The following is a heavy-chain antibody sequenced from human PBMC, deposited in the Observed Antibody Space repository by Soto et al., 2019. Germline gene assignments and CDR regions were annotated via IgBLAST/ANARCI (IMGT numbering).Heavy chain of an antibody. CDR3: ARDGGSLREDSGPTPFIDY. D-gene: IGHD5-12*01. CDR1: GGSFSGYY. Sequence: SETLSLTCAVYGGSFSGYYWSWIRQPPGKGLEWIGEINHSGSTNYNPSLKSRVTISVDTSKNQFSLKLSSVTAADTAVYYCARDGGSLREDSGPTPFIDYWGQGTLVTVSS. CDR2: INHSGST. V-gene: IGHV4-34*01. J-gene: IGHJ4*02.